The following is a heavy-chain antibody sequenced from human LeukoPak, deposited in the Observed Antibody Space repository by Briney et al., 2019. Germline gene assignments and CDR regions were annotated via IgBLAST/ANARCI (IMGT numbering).Heavy chain of an antibody. CDR1: GYTFTSYA. D-gene: IGHD5-18*01. J-gene: IGHJ4*02. Sequence: ASVKVSCKASGYTFTSYAMHCVRQAPGQRLEWMGWINAGNGNTKYSQKFQGRVTITRDTSASTAYMELSSLRSEDTAVYYCARAATLVDTAMVLYWGQGTLVTVSS. V-gene: IGHV1-3*01. CDR3: ARAATLVDTAMVLY. CDR2: INAGNGNT.